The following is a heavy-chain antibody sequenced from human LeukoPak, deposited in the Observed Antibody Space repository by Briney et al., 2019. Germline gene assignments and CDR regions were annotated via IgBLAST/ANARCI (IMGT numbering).Heavy chain of an antibody. Sequence: GGSLRLSCAGSGFTFSSYAMSWVRQAPGKGLEWVSAISGSGGRTYYADSVKGRSAISRDNSKNTLYLQMNGLRVEDTAVYYCAKFGLAGSGRYHDAFDIWGQGTVVTVSS. CDR2: ISGSGGRT. V-gene: IGHV3-23*01. J-gene: IGHJ3*02. D-gene: IGHD3-10*01. CDR1: GFTFSSYA. CDR3: AKFGLAGSGRYHDAFDI.